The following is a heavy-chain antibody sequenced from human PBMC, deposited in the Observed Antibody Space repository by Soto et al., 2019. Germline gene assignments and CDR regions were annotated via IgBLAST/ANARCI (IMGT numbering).Heavy chain of an antibody. CDR2: IYYSGST. D-gene: IGHD1-26*01. CDR1: GGSISSYY. CDR3: ARDHRGSYYFDY. Sequence: PSETLSLTCTVSGGSISSYYWSWIRQPPGKGLEWIGYIYYSGSTNYNPSLKSRVTISVDTSKNQFSLKLSSVTAADTAVYYCARDHRGSYYFDYWGQGTLVTVSS. V-gene: IGHV4-59*01. J-gene: IGHJ4*02.